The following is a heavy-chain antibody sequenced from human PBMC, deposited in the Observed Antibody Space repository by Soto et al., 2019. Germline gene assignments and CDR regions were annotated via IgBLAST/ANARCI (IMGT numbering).Heavy chain of an antibody. D-gene: IGHD6-13*01. CDR2: IYYSGST. Sequence: SETLSLTCTVSGGSISSYYWRWIRQPPGKGLELIGYIYYSGSTKYNPSLKSRVTISVDTSKNQFSLRLSSVTAADTAVYYCARDTIAATPADYYGMDVWGQGTTVTVSS. CDR3: ARDTIAATPADYYGMDV. V-gene: IGHV4-59*01. J-gene: IGHJ6*02. CDR1: GGSISSYY.